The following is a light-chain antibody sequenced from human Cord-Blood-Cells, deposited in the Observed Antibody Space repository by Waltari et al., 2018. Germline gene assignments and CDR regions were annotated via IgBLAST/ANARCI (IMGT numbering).Light chain of an antibody. Sequence: EIVMTQSPATLSVSPGERATLSCRASQSVSSNLAWYQQKPGQAPGLLIYGASTRATGIPARVSGSGSGTEFTLTISSLQSEDFAVYYCQQYNNWPPYTFGQGTKLEIK. J-gene: IGKJ2*01. CDR3: QQYNNWPPYT. CDR2: GAS. CDR1: QSVSSN. V-gene: IGKV3-15*01.